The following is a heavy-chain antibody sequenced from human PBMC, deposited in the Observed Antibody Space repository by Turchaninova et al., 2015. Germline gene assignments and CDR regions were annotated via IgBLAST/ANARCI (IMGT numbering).Heavy chain of an antibody. Sequence: LVESGGGVVQPGGSLRPSCAASGFPFSTSGMHWGRQAPGKGLEWVAFIPDDGSNQYYADPRKGRFTASRDNSKNTLYLQVNSLRTEDTAVYYCSKGGPSVAVSGSAPFDYWGQGTLVTVSS. CDR1: GFPFSTSG. D-gene: IGHD6-19*01. J-gene: IGHJ4*02. CDR3: SKGGPSVAVSGSAPFDY. CDR2: IPDDGSNQ. V-gene: IGHV3-30*02.